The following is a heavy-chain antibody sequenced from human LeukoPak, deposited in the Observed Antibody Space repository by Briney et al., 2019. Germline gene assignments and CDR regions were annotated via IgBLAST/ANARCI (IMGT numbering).Heavy chain of an antibody. J-gene: IGHJ4*02. CDR3: AREGGTP. Sequence: ASVKVSCKASGYTFTNYYMHWVRQAPGQALEWTGIINPTGGETTYAQKFQGRVTMTRDTSTSTVYMDLSSLRSEDTAVYYCAREGGTPWGQGTLVTVSS. CDR2: INPTGGET. V-gene: IGHV1-46*01. D-gene: IGHD3-16*01. CDR1: GYTFTNYY.